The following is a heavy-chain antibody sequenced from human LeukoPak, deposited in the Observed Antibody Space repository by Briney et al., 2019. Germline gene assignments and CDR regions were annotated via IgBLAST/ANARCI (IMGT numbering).Heavy chain of an antibody. Sequence: ASVKVSCKASGYTFTSYGISWVRQAPGQGLEWMGWINPNSGDTNYAQNFQGRVTMTRDTSISTAYMELSRLRSDDTAVYYCARDDYTSTSFDPWGQGTLVTVSS. V-gene: IGHV1-2*02. CDR2: INPNSGDT. CDR1: GYTFTSYG. D-gene: IGHD6-13*01. J-gene: IGHJ5*02. CDR3: ARDDYTSTSFDP.